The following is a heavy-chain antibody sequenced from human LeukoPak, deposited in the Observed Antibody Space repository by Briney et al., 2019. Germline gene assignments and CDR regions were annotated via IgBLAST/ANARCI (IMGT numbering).Heavy chain of an antibody. CDR1: GFTSIAYA. Sequence: GGSPRLSCVGSGFTSIAYALTWARQAPGKGLEWVSGISGGGVTTYYADSVKGRFTISRDNSKNTLYLQMNSLRADDTAIYYCARNQQLGGHSYYYYGMDVWGQGTTVTVSS. CDR2: ISGGGVTT. J-gene: IGHJ6*02. D-gene: IGHD3-16*01. V-gene: IGHV3-23*01. CDR3: ARNQQLGGHSYYYYGMDV.